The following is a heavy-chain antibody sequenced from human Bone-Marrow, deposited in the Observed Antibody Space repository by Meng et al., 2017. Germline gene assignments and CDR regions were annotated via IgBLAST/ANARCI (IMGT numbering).Heavy chain of an antibody. CDR1: GGSISSSNYY. CDR3: ARRPNWFDP. CDR2: IYCSGST. V-gene: IGHV4-39*01. J-gene: IGHJ5*02. Sequence: QLQLQESGPGLVKPSETLSLTCTVPGGSISSSNYYWGWIRQPPGKGLEWIGSIYCSGSTYYNPSLKSRVTISVDTSKNKFSLKLSSVTAADTAVYYCARRPNWFDPWGQGTLVTVSS.